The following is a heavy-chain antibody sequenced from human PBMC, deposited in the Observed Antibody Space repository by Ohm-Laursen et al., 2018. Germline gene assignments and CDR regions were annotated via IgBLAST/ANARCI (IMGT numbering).Heavy chain of an antibody. V-gene: IGHV3-48*03. J-gene: IGHJ4*02. CDR3: ARDTTMTTNGFFDY. CDR1: GFTFSSYD. D-gene: IGHD1-26*01. Sequence: GSLRLSCTASGFTFSSYDMNWVRQAPGKGLEWVSYISSSSVTIYYADSVEGRFTISRDNAKNSLYLQMNSLRAEDTAVYYCARDTTMTTNGFFDYWGQGTLVTVTS. CDR2: ISSSSVTI.